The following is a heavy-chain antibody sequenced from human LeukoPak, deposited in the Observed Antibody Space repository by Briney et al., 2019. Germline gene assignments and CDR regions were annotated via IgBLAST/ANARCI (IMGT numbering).Heavy chain of an antibody. V-gene: IGHV6-1*01. J-gene: IGHJ5*02. CDR3: AREYCSGGSCYPRSNWFDP. CDR1: GDSVSSNSAA. Sequence: SQTLSLTCAISGDSVSSNSAAWNWIRQSPSRGLAWLGRTYYRSKWYNDYAVSVKSRITINPDTSKNQFSLQLNSVTPEDTAVYYCAREYCSGGSCYPRSNWFDPWGQGTLVTVSS. D-gene: IGHD2-15*01. CDR2: TYYRSKWYN.